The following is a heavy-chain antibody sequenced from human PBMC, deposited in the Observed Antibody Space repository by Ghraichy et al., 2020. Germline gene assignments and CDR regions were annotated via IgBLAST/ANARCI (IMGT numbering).Heavy chain of an antibody. J-gene: IGHJ4*02. CDR2: ISGSGGST. Sequence: GGSLRLSCAASGFTFSSYAMSWVRQAPGKGLEWVSAISGSGGSTYYADSVKGRFTISRDNSKNTLYLQMNSLRAEDTAVYYCAKDPVYYGSGSPDLDYWGQGTLVTVSS. CDR3: AKDPVYYGSGSPDLDY. V-gene: IGHV3-23*01. D-gene: IGHD3-10*01. CDR1: GFTFSSYA.